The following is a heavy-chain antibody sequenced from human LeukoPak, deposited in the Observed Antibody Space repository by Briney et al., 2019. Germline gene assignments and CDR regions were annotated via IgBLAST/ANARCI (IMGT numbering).Heavy chain of an antibody. D-gene: IGHD6-13*01. CDR1: GFTFSSYA. V-gene: IGHV3-23*01. Sequence: GGSLRLFCAASGFTFSSYAMSWVRQAPGKGLEWVSTISGSGSSTYYADSVKGRFTISRDNSKNTLYLQMNSLRAEDTALYYCASSRSSTWYGLEYWGQGTLVTVSS. CDR2: ISGSGSST. CDR3: ASSRSSTWYGLEY. J-gene: IGHJ4*02.